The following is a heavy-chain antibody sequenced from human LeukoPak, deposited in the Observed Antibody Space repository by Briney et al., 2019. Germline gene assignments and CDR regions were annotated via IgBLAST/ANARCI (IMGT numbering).Heavy chain of an antibody. Sequence: PSETLSPTCTVSGVSISSYYWSWIRQPPGKGLEWIGYIYYIGSTNYNPSLKSRVTISVDTSKNQFSLKLSSVTAADTAVYYCARGGPFYDSSGYPLGGAFDIWGQGTMVTVSS. D-gene: IGHD3-22*01. CDR1: GVSISSYY. J-gene: IGHJ3*02. CDR2: IYYIGST. V-gene: IGHV4-59*01. CDR3: ARGGPFYDSSGYPLGGAFDI.